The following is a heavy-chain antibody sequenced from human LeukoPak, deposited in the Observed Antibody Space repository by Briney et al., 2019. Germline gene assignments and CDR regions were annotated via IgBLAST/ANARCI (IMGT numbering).Heavy chain of an antibody. CDR1: GGSISSSRYY. CDR3: ASGISYYYDSSGYYPFDY. D-gene: IGHD3-22*01. J-gene: IGHJ4*02. V-gene: IGHV4-39*01. CDR2: IYYSGSA. Sequence: SETLSLTCTVSGGSISSSRYYWGWIRQPPGKGLEWIGSIYYSGSAYYNPSLKSRVTISVDTSKNQFSLKLSSVTAADTAVYYCASGISYYYDSSGYYPFDYWGQGTLVTVSS.